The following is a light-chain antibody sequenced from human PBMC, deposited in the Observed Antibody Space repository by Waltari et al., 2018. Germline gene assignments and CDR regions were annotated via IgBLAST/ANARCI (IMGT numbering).Light chain of an antibody. CDR3: SSQSSNNVVL. CDR1: SSDVGTYNS. CDR2: DVS. Sequence: QSALTQPASVSGSPGQSITISCTETSSDVGTYNSVSWYQDHPGQSPKVIIYDVSDRPSGVSARFSASKSGNTASLTISGLQAEDEADYYCSSQSSNNVVLFGGGTKVTVL. V-gene: IGLV2-14*03. J-gene: IGLJ3*02.